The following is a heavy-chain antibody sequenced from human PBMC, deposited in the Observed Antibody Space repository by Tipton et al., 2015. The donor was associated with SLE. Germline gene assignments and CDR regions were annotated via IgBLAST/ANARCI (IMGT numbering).Heavy chain of an antibody. J-gene: IGHJ2*01. V-gene: IGHV4-59*08. CDR2: IYYSGST. Sequence: TLSLTCSVSGASISSNYWSWIRQPPGKGLEWIGYIYYSGSTNYSPSLESRVTISVDTSKNQFSLMLSSVTAADTAVYYCARRGSLVPGVIIKQDWYVDLWGRGTLVTVSS. CDR3: ARRGSLVPGVIIKQDWYVDL. D-gene: IGHD3-10*01. CDR1: GASISSNY.